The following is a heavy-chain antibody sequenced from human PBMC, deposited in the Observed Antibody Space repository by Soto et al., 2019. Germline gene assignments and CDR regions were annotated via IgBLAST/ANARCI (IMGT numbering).Heavy chain of an antibody. V-gene: IGHV4-30-2*01. CDR2: IYHSGST. J-gene: IGHJ6*04. D-gene: IGHD3-3*02. CDR1: VGSISSGGYS. CDR3: ARAKVLEFYGLDV. Sequence: SLTCAVSVGSISSGGYSWSWIRQPPGKGLEWIVYIYHSGSTYYNPSLKSRVTISVDRSKNQFSLKLSSVTAADTAVYYCARAKVLEFYGLDVWGEGTTVTVSS.